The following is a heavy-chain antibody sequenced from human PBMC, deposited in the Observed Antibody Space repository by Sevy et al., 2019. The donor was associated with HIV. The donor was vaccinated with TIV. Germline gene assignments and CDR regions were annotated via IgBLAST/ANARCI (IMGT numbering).Heavy chain of an antibody. CDR2: ISGSGIST. V-gene: IGHV3-23*01. CDR1: GFTFSSYA. CDR3: AKESEIQPHYYFEY. J-gene: IGHJ4*02. Sequence: GGSLRLSCVASGFTFSSYAMSWIRQAPGKGLEWVSGISGSGISTYYEDSVKGRFTISRDNSKNTVFMQMNSLRAENTAVYYCAKESEIQPHYYFEYWGPGTLVTVSS. D-gene: IGHD5-18*01.